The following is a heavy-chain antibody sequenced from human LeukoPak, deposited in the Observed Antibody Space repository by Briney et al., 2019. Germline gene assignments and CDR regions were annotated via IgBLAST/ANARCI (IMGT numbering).Heavy chain of an antibody. D-gene: IGHD3-10*01. Sequence: ASVKVSCKTSGYTFTSYDINWVRQATGQGLEWMGWMNPNSGNTGYAQKFQSRVTMTRNTSISTAYMELSSLRSEDTAVYYCAREFRGDGMDVWGQGTTVTVSS. CDR3: AREFRGDGMDV. CDR2: MNPNSGNT. CDR1: GYTFTSYD. J-gene: IGHJ6*02. V-gene: IGHV1-8*01.